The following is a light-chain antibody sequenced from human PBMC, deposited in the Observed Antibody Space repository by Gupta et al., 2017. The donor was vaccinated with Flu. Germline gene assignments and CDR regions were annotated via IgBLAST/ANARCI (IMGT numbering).Light chain of an antibody. J-gene: IGKJ2*02. CDR3: MQCKHWPRT. CDR1: QNLVYDDGDTY. V-gene: IGKV2-30*01. CDR2: NVS. Sequence: DVVMTQSPVSLPVTLGQPAAISCRSSQNLVYDDGDTYLNWFHQRPGQSPRRLIYNVSNRDSGVPDRFSGSGTGTDFTLKISRVEAEDVGLYYCMQCKHWPRTFGQGTKLEIK.